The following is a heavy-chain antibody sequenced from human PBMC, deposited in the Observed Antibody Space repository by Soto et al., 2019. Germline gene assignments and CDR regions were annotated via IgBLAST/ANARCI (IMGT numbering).Heavy chain of an antibody. D-gene: IGHD3-22*01. CDR2: ISYEGSNK. J-gene: IGHJ6*02. V-gene: IGHV3-30-3*01. CDR1: GFTFSSYA. CDR3: ARDQYYYDSSGYYKLEYYYYGMDV. Sequence: PGGSLRLSCAASGFTFSSYAMHWVRQAPGKGLEWVAVISYEGSNKYYADSVKGRFTISRDNSKNTLYLQMNSLRAEDTAVYYCARDQYYYDSSGYYKLEYYYYGMDVWGQGTTVTVSS.